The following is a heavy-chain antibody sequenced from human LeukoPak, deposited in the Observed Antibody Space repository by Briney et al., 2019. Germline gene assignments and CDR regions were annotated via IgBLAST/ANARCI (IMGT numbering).Heavy chain of an antibody. CDR3: AGNYDYWSGPPGIDY. V-gene: IGHV3-21*01. D-gene: IGHD3-3*01. CDR2: ISSSSSYI. Sequence: PGGSLRLSCAASGFTFSGYSVNWVRQAPGKGLEWVSSISSSSSYIYYADSVKGRFTISRDNAKNSLYLQMNSLRAEDTAVYYCAGNYDYWSGPPGIDYWGQGTLVTVSS. J-gene: IGHJ4*02. CDR1: GFTFSGYS.